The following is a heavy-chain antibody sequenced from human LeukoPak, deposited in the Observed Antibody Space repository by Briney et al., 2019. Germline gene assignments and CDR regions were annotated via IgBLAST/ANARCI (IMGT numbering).Heavy chain of an antibody. CDR2: IRYDGSNK. CDR1: GFTFSSYG. CDR3: AKGGPEGRGEWFYDY. J-gene: IGHJ4*02. D-gene: IGHD3-3*01. V-gene: IGHV3-30*02. Sequence: GGSLRLSCAASGFTFSSYGMHWVRQAPGKGLEWVAFIRYDGSNKYYADSVKGRFTISRDNSKNTLYLQMNSLRAEDTAVYYCAKGGPEGRGEWFYDYWGQGTLVTVSS.